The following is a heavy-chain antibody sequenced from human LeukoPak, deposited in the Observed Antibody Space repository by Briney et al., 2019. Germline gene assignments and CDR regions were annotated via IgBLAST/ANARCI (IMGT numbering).Heavy chain of an antibody. Sequence: SVKVSCKASGGTFISYTISWVRQAPGQGLEWMGRIIPILGIANYAQKFQGRATITADKSTSTAYMELSSLRSEDTAVYYCARDQHWGLYDSKTFDYWGQGTLVTVSS. J-gene: IGHJ4*02. CDR3: ARDQHWGLYDSKTFDY. V-gene: IGHV1-69*04. CDR2: IIPILGIA. D-gene: IGHD3-22*01. CDR1: GGTFISYT.